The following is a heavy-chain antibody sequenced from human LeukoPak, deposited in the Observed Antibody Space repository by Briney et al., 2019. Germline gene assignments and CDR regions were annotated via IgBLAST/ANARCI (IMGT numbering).Heavy chain of an antibody. D-gene: IGHD3-3*01. Sequence: PSETLSLTCAVYGGSFSGYYWSWIRQPPGKGLEWIGEINHSGSTNYNPSLKSRVTISVDTSKNQFSLKLSSVTAADTAVYYCASLESWFDPWGQGTLVTVSS. V-gene: IGHV4-34*01. CDR2: INHSGST. J-gene: IGHJ5*02. CDR1: GGSFSGYY. CDR3: ASLESWFDP.